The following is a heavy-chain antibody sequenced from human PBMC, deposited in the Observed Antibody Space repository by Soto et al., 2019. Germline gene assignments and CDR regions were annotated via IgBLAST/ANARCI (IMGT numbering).Heavy chain of an antibody. CDR3: APPRSIIVGPTHDAFNI. J-gene: IGHJ3*02. CDR1: GYTFSTYW. D-gene: IGHD1-26*01. V-gene: IGHV5-51*03. Sequence: EVQLVQSGAEVKESGESLKISCKGSGYTFSTYWIGWVRQMPGKGLEWMGSIYPGDSDIRYNPSFQGQVSLSVDKSISTAYLEWSRLKGSDPALYFRAPPRSIIVGPTHDAFNIWGQGTVVTVSS. CDR2: IYPGDSDI.